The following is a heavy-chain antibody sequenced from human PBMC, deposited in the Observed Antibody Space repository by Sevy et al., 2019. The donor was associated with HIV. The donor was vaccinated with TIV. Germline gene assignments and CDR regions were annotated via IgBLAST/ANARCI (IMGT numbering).Heavy chain of an antibody. CDR3: AKDMRAAAGTEGFDY. D-gene: IGHD6-13*01. V-gene: IGHV3-9*01. CDR1: GFTFDDYA. Sequence: GGSLRLSCAASGFTFDDYAMHWVRQAPGKGLEWVSGISWNSGSIGYADSVKGRFTISRDNAKNSLYLQMNSLRAEDTALYYSAKDMRAAAGTEGFDYWGQGTLVTVSS. CDR2: ISWNSGSI. J-gene: IGHJ4*02.